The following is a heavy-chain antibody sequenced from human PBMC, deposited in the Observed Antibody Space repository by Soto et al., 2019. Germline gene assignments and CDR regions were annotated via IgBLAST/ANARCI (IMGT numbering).Heavy chain of an antibody. J-gene: IGHJ4*02. CDR2: IKEDGSEK. D-gene: IGHD3-10*01. CDR3: ARVGLGITLDS. V-gene: IGHV3-7*03. CDR1: GLTFSSHW. Sequence: HPGGSLRLSCTASGLTFSSHWMSWVRQAPGKGLQWVANIKEDGSEKYYVDSVKGRFTISRDNAKNSLSLQMDSLRAEDTAVYYCARVGLGITLDSWGQGTLVTVSS.